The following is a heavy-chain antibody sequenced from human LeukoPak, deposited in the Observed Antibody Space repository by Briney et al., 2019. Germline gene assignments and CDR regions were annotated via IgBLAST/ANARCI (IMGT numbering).Heavy chain of an antibody. CDR3: AKGKASSTSCWDY. CDR2: ISGSGGST. V-gene: IGHV3-23*01. Sequence: AGGSLRLSCVASGFTFSSYAMSWVRQAPGKGLEWVSAISGSGGSTYYADAVKSRFTISRDNSKNTLYLQMNSLRAEDTAVYYCAKGKASSTSCWDYWGQGTLVTVSS. J-gene: IGHJ4*02. CDR1: GFTFSSYA. D-gene: IGHD2-2*01.